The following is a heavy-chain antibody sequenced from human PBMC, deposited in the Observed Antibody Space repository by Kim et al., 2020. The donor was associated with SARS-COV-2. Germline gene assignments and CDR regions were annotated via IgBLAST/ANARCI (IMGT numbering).Heavy chain of an antibody. CDR1: GFTFSSYG. J-gene: IGHJ3*02. Sequence: GGSLRLSCAASGFTFSSYGMHWVRQAPGKGLEWVAVISYDGSNKYYADSVKGRFTISRDNSKNTLYLQMNSLRAEDTAVYYCAKDNYYALDAFDIWGQGT. D-gene: IGHD3-10*01. V-gene: IGHV3-30*18. CDR3: AKDNYYALDAFDI. CDR2: ISYDGSNK.